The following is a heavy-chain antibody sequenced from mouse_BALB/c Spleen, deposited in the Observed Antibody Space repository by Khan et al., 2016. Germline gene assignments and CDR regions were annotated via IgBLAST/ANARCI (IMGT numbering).Heavy chain of an antibody. V-gene: IGHV14-3*02. CDR3: ARPDYLAY. J-gene: IGHJ3*01. D-gene: IGHD2-4*01. CDR1: GFNIKDTY. Sequence: EVQLQESGAELVKPGASVKLSCTASGFNIKDTYMHWVKQRPEQGLEWIGRIDPANGNTKYDPKFQGKATITADTSSNIAYLQLSSLTSEDTAVYYCARPDYLAYWGQGTLVTVSA. CDR2: IDPANGNT.